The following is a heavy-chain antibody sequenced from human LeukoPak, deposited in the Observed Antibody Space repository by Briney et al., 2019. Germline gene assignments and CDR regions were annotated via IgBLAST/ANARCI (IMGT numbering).Heavy chain of an antibody. D-gene: IGHD1-14*01. CDR2: ISHTGRT. J-gene: IGHJ4*02. Sequence: PSETLSLTCTVSGGSISDFYWSWIRQSPGKGLEWIGYISHTGRTNYNPSLRSRVTISLDTSKNQFSLKLSSVTAADTAVYYCAGQTTGSLGYWGQGTLVTVSP. CDR3: AGQTTGSLGY. CDR1: GGSISDFY. V-gene: IGHV4-59*08.